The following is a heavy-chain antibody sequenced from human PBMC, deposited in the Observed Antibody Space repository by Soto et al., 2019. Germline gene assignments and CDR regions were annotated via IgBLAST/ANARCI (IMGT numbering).Heavy chain of an antibody. D-gene: IGHD3-10*01. CDR3: AKDRGRRITMVRGVTTYYFDY. V-gene: IGHV3-30*18. CDR1: GFTFSSYG. Sequence: QVQLVESGGGVVQPGRSLRLSCAASGFTFSSYGMHWVRQAPGKGLEWVAVISYDGSNKYYADSVKGRFTISRYNSKNTLYMQMKSLRAEDTAVYYCAKDRGRRITMVRGVTTYYFDYWGQGTLVTVSS. J-gene: IGHJ4*02. CDR2: ISYDGSNK.